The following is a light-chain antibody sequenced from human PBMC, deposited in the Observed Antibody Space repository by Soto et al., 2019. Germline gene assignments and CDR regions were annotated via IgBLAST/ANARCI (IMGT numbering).Light chain of an antibody. V-gene: IGKV1-9*01. Sequence: DIQMTQSPTTLSGSVGDRVTITCRASQGINRFLAWYQQKPGKAPKLLIYAASTLQSVVPSRFSGSGSGTEFTLTISSLQPEDFATYYCQQYKSSPWTFCQGTKV. CDR3: QQYKSSPWT. J-gene: IGKJ1*01. CDR1: QGINRF. CDR2: AAS.